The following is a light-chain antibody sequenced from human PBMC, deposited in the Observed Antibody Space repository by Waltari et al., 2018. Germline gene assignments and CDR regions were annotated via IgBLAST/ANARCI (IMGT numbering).Light chain of an antibody. V-gene: IGLV2-23*02. Sequence: QSALTQPASVSGSRGQSITISCTGRSSDIGSYTVVSWYQHHPGKAPKLLIYGVNNRPSGVSKRFSGSKSGNTASLTISGLQAEDEADYYCSSYAGSVVFGGGTKLTVL. CDR2: GVN. CDR3: SSYAGSVV. J-gene: IGLJ3*02. CDR1: SSDIGSYTV.